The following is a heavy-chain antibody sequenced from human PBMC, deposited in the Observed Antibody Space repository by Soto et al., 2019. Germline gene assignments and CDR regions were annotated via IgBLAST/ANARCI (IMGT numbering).Heavy chain of an antibody. CDR1: GFSLSTSGVG. D-gene: IGHD3-3*01. V-gene: IGHV2-5*02. CDR2: IYWDDDK. CDR3: AHRRIGVSQWYSGDFDY. Sequence: QITLKESGPTLVKPTQTLTLTCTFSGFSLSTSGVGVGWIRQPPGKALEWLVIIYWDDDKRYNPCLRSRVTITKDTSKNQVVLTMTNVDPVDTATYFCAHRRIGVSQWYSGDFDYWGQGALVTVSS. J-gene: IGHJ4*02.